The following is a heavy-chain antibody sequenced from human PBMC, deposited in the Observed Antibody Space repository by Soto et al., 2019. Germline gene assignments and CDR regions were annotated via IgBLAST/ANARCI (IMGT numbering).Heavy chain of an antibody. D-gene: IGHD5-12*01. CDR1: GFIFSDYY. CDR3: ARPAQNGYESDY. V-gene: IGHV3-11*05. CDR2: ITSSTSYT. Sequence: QVQLVESGGGLVKPGGSLRLSCAASGFIFSDYYMSWIRQAPGKGLEWVSCITSSTSYTNYADSVKGRFTISRDNAKNALCLQMNSLRAEDSAVYYCARPAQNGYESDYWGQGTLVTVSS. J-gene: IGHJ4*02.